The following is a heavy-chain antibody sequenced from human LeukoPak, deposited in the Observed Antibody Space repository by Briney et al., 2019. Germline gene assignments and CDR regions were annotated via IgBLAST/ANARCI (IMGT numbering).Heavy chain of an antibody. Sequence: AGGSLRLSCEASGFTFSSYGMHWVRQAPGKGLEWVAVISDDGSNKYYADSVKGRFTISRDNSKNTVYLQMNSLRPEDTAVYYCAKDRAYGSYFDHWGQGTLVTVSA. CDR3: AKDRAYGSYFDH. D-gene: IGHD4-17*01. V-gene: IGHV3-30*18. J-gene: IGHJ4*02. CDR2: ISDDGSNK. CDR1: GFTFSSYG.